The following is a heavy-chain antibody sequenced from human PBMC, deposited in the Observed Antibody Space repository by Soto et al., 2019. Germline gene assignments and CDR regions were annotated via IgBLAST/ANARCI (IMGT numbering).Heavy chain of an antibody. CDR2: IIPIFGTA. D-gene: IGHD2-2*01. V-gene: IGHV1-69*13. Sequence: GASVKVSCKASGGTLSSYAISWVRQAPGQGLEWMGGIIPIFGTANYAQKFQGRVTITADESTSTAYMELSSLRSEDTAVYYCARQIVVVPAAHPPEMYYFDYWGQGTLVTVSS. J-gene: IGHJ4*02. CDR3: ARQIVVVPAAHPPEMYYFDY. CDR1: GGTLSSYA.